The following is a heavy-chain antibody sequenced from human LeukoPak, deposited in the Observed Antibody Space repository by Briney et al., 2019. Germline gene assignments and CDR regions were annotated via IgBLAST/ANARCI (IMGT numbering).Heavy chain of an antibody. J-gene: IGHJ4*02. Sequence: ASVKVSCKVSGYTLTELSMHWVRQAPGKGLEWMGGFDPEDGETIYARKFQGRVTMTEDTSTDTAYMELSSLRSEDTAVYYCATTPLVYDSSGYYSNFDYWGQGTLVTVSS. CDR3: ATTPLVYDSSGYYSNFDY. CDR2: FDPEDGET. CDR1: GYTLTELS. D-gene: IGHD3-22*01. V-gene: IGHV1-24*01.